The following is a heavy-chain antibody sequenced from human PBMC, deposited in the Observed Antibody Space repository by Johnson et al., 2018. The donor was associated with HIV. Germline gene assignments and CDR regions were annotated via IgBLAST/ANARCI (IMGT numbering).Heavy chain of an antibody. J-gene: IGHJ3*02. V-gene: IGHV3-30-3*01. CDR3: AREGYIVGAQDAFDI. Sequence: QVQLVESGGGVVQPGRSLRLSCAASGFTFNIYAMDWVRQAPGRGLEWVAIISVDGGKVHYADSVKGRFTISRDNSKNTVDLQMDTLRADDTAVYYCAREGYIVGAQDAFDIWGQGTMVTVSS. CDR2: ISVDGGKV. CDR1: GFTFNIYA. D-gene: IGHD1-26*01.